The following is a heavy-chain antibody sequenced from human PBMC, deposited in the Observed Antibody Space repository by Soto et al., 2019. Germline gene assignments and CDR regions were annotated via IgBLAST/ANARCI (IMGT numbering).Heavy chain of an antibody. CDR1: GGSISSGDYY. CDR2: IYYSGST. D-gene: IGHD5-18*01. CDR3: ASSSYGDTFYDY. Sequence: QVQLQESGPGLVKPSQTLSLTCTVSGGSISSGDYYWSWIRQPPGKGLEWIGYIYYSGSTYYNPSLRSRVXVXVXTCKSKSSLKLSSVTAADTAVNDCASSSYGDTFYDYWGQGTLVTVSS. J-gene: IGHJ4*02. V-gene: IGHV4-30-4*01.